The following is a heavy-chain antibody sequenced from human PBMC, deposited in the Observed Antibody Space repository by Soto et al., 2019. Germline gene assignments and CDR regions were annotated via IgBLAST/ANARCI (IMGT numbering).Heavy chain of an antibody. Sequence: PVGSLRLSCSASGFTFSSYDMHWVRQGPGKGLEWVSAIGTAGDTNYAGSVKGRFTISRENAKNSLYLQMNSLRAGDTAIYFCERRLGPTILDYRGQRPLVTVST. V-gene: IGHV3-13*04. CDR2: IGTAGDT. CDR3: ERRLGPTILDY. CDR1: GFTFSSYD. D-gene: IGHD6-25*01. J-gene: IGHJ4*02.